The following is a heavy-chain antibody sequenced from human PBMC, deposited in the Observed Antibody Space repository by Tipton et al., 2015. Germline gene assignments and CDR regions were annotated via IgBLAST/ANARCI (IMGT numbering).Heavy chain of an antibody. J-gene: IGHJ4*02. CDR3: ATEGIRSSWYGSFDY. CDR2: IYYSGST. V-gene: IGHV4-61*01. Sequence: TLSLTCTVSGGSVSSGSYYWSWIRQPPGKGLEWIGYIYYSGSTNYNPSLKSRVTISVDTSKNQFSLKLNSVTAEDTAVYYCATEGIRSSWYGSFDYWGQGTLVTVSP. CDR1: GGSVSSGSYY. D-gene: IGHD6-13*01.